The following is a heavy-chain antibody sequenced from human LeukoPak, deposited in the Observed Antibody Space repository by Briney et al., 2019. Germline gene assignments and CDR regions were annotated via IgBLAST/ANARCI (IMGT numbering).Heavy chain of an antibody. CDR1: GVSITNYY. V-gene: IGHV4-4*07. Sequence: SETLSLTCTVSGVSITNYYWSWIRQPAGKGLEWIGRIYTSGSTNYNPSLKSRVSMSVDTFKNQFSLRLNSVTAADTAVYFCARDHYSPGSSSIFDYWGQGTLVTVSS. CDR2: IYTSGST. J-gene: IGHJ4*02. D-gene: IGHD6-13*01. CDR3: ARDHYSPGSSSIFDY.